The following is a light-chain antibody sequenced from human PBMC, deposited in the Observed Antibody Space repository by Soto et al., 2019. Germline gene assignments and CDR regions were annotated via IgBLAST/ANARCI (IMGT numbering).Light chain of an antibody. CDR1: SSDVGGYNF. Sequence: QSVLTQPPSASGSPGQSVTIPCTGTSSDVGGYNFVSWYQQHPGKAPKLIIYEVSKRPSGVPDRFSGSKSGNTASLTVSGLQAEDEANFYCSSFAGGNNYVFGTGTKVT. V-gene: IGLV2-8*01. CDR2: EVS. J-gene: IGLJ1*01. CDR3: SSFAGGNNYV.